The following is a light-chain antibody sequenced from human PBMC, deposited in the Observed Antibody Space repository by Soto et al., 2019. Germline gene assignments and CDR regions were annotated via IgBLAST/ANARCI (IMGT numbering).Light chain of an antibody. CDR2: GAT. CDR3: HPYSNLHPIP. Sequence: IGLKESAATLSLKHGERAALSCMACQGVSILLAWYQQKPGQAPRLLIHGATTRATGIPARFSGSGAGTEFTPTISSLQSEDFAVYYCHPYSNLHPIPFGQGTRLEVK. J-gene: IGKJ5*01. CDR1: QGVSIL. V-gene: IGKV3-15*01.